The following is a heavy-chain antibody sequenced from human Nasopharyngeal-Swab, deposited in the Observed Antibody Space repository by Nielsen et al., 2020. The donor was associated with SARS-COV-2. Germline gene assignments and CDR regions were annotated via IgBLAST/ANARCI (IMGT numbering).Heavy chain of an antibody. CDR2: ISSSGGTI. J-gene: IGHJ4*02. CDR1: GFTFSSYE. Sequence: GGSLRLSCAASGFTFSSYEMNWVRQAPGKGLEWVSYISSSGGTIYYADSVKGRFTISRDNAKNSLYLQMNSLRAEDTAVYYCARDTGYCSGGSCYLSHFDYWGQGTLVTVSS. V-gene: IGHV3-48*03. CDR3: ARDTGYCSGGSCYLSHFDY. D-gene: IGHD2-15*01.